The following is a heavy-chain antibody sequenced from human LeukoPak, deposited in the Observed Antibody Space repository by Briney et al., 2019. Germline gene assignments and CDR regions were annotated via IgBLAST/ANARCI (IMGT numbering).Heavy chain of an antibody. Sequence: PSETLSLNCSVSGGSISNYNWMWIRQPPGKGLEWVGYIDYSGRTNYNPSLKSRVTISVDTPKTQFSLNLDSVIAADTAVYYCARQSSGNWGYNWFDPWGQGILVTVSS. CDR1: GGSISNYN. J-gene: IGHJ5*02. D-gene: IGHD7-27*01. CDR2: IDYSGRT. V-gene: IGHV4-59*01. CDR3: ARQSSGNWGYNWFDP.